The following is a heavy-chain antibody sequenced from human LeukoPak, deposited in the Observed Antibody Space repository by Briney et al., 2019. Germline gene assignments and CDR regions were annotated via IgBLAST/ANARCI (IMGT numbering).Heavy chain of an antibody. CDR3: ARAGSGYEDGFDY. CDR2: ISYDGSNK. CDR1: GFTFSSYG. Sequence: GRSLRLSCAASGFTFSSYGMHWVRQAPGKGLEWVALISYDGSNKNYADSVKGRFTISRDNSKNTVNLQMNSLRAEDTAVYYCARAGSGYEDGFDYWGQGTLVTVSS. V-gene: IGHV3-30*03. J-gene: IGHJ4*02. D-gene: IGHD5-12*01.